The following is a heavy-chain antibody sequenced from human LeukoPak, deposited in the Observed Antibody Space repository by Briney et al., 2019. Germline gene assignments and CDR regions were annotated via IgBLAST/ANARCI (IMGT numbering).Heavy chain of an antibody. Sequence: SETLSLTCTVSVGSISTYYWTWIRQPPGKGLEWIGYIYYSGATKHNPSLGSRVITSVDMSKNQVSLRLSSVTAADTAIYYCARRRTRPEAFDIWGQGTMVTVSS. J-gene: IGHJ3*02. V-gene: IGHV4-59*01. CDR3: ARRRTRPEAFDI. CDR1: VGSISTYY. D-gene: IGHD6-6*01. CDR2: IYYSGAT.